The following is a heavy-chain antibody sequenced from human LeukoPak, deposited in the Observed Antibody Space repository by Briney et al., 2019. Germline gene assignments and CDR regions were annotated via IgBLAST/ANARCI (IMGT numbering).Heavy chain of an antibody. CDR3: ARDEYEYAGWFDP. J-gene: IGHJ5*02. V-gene: IGHV3-66*01. Sequence: YSGGGTYYADSVKGRFTISRDNSKNTLYLQMNSLRVEDTAVYYCARDEYEYAGWFDPWGQGTLVTVSS. CDR2: YSGGGT. D-gene: IGHD5-12*01.